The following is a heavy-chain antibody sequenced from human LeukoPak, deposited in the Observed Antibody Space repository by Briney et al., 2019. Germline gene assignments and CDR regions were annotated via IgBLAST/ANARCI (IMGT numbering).Heavy chain of an antibody. Sequence: GGSLRLSCAASGFSFSSYGMHWVRQAPGKGLEWVAVIWYDGSIKYYGDSVKGRFTISRDNSKNTLYLQMNSLRAEDTAVYFCVRASGPFDIWGQGTMVTVSS. V-gene: IGHV3-33*01. J-gene: IGHJ3*02. CDR3: VRASGPFDI. CDR2: IWYDGSIK. CDR1: GFSFSSYG. D-gene: IGHD1-26*01.